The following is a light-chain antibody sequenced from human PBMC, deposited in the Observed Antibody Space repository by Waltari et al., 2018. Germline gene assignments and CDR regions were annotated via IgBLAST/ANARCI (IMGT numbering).Light chain of an antibody. V-gene: IGLV2-14*01. CDR3: ISYTSRAAAYV. CDR1: SSDVGGYNY. Sequence: QSALTQPRSVSGSPGQSVTISCTGTSSDVGGYNYVSWYQQHPGKAPQLIIYEVNKRPPGISSRFSGSKSGSTASLTISGLQAEDESEYYCISYTSRAAAYVFGTGTTVTVL. CDR2: EVN. J-gene: IGLJ1*01.